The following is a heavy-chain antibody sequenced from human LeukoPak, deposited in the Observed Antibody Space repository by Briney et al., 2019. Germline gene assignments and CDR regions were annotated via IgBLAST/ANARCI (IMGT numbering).Heavy chain of an antibody. CDR3: AREISGGSYCDH. D-gene: IGHD1-26*01. V-gene: IGHV3-74*01. CDR2: INSDETTT. Sequence: GGSLRLSCAASGFTFSSYWMHWVRQAPGKGLVWVSRINSDETTTSYADSVKGRFSISRGNAKNTLYLQMNSLRDEDTAVYYCAREISGGSYCDHWGQGSLVTVSS. CDR1: GFTFSSYW. J-gene: IGHJ4*02.